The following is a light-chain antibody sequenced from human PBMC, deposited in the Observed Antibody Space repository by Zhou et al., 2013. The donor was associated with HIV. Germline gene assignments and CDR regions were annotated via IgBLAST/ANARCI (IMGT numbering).Light chain of an antibody. Sequence: DIQMTQSPSTLSASVGDRVTITCRASQSIRRWMAWYQQKPGKAPNLLIYAASSLQSGVPSRFSGSGSGTVFTLTISSLQPEDFATYYCQQGNSFPLTFGGGTKVEIK. V-gene: IGKV1-12*01. CDR3: QQGNSFPLT. CDR2: AAS. J-gene: IGKJ4*01. CDR1: QSIRRW.